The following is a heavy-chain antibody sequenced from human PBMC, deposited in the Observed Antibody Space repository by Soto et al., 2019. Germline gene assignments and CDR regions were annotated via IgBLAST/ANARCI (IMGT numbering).Heavy chain of an antibody. Sequence: NPSETLSLTCAVSGGSISSGGYSWSWIRQPPGKGLEWIGYIYHSGSTYYNPSLKSRVTISVDRSKNQFSLKLSSVTAADTAVYYCARAGMCGGDFFDYWGQRTLVTVSS. D-gene: IGHD2-21*01. V-gene: IGHV4-30-2*01. CDR1: GGSISSGGYS. CDR2: IYHSGST. CDR3: ARAGMCGGDFFDY. J-gene: IGHJ4*02.